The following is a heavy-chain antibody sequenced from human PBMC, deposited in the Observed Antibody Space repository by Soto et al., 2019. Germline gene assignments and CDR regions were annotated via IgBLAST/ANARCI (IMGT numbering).Heavy chain of an antibody. CDR2: IIPIFGTA. CDR3: ASLWFGELSTQYYGMDV. D-gene: IGHD3-10*01. CDR1: GGTFSSYA. J-gene: IGHJ6*02. Sequence: QVQLVQSGAEVKKPGSSVKVSCKASGGTFSSYAISWVRQAPRQGLEWMGGIIPIFGTANYAQKFQGRVTITADESTSTAYMELSSLRSEDTAVYYCASLWFGELSTQYYGMDVWGQGTTVTVSS. V-gene: IGHV1-69*01.